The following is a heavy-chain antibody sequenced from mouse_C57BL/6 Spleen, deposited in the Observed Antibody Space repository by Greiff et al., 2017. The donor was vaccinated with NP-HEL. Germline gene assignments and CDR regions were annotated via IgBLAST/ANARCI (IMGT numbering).Heavy chain of an antibody. Sequence: VQLQQSGAELVRPGASVKLSCTASGFNIKDDYMHWVKQRPEQGLEWIGWIDPENGDTEYASKFQGKATITADTSSNTAYLQLSSLTSEDTAVYYCTTRNGFAYWGQGTLVTVSA. CDR3: TTRNGFAY. CDR2: IDPENGDT. J-gene: IGHJ3*01. CDR1: GFNIKDDY. V-gene: IGHV14-4*01.